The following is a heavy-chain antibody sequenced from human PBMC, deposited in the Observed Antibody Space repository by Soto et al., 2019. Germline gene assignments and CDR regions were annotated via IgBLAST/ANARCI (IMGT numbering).Heavy chain of an antibody. J-gene: IGHJ6*02. Sequence: GESLKISCKGSGYSFTSYWIGWVRQMPGKGLEWMGIIYPGDSDTRYSPSFQGQVTISADKSISTAYLQWSSLKASDTAMYYCARLGHCSSTSCYGHYYYGMDVWGQGTTVTVSS. CDR1: GYSFTSYW. V-gene: IGHV5-51*01. D-gene: IGHD2-2*01. CDR2: IYPGDSDT. CDR3: ARLGHCSSTSCYGHYYYGMDV.